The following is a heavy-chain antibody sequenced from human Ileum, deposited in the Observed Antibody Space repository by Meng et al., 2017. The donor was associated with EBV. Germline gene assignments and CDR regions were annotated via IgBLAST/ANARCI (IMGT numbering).Heavy chain of an antibody. D-gene: IGHD3-10*01. CDR1: GFTFTDYW. J-gene: IGHJ5*02. Sequence: GPLVEAGGGLGQSGGSLRLSCAASGFTFTDYWMHWARQAPGKGLVWVSRVDIDGTTSVYADSVRGRFTISRDNTKNMIYLQINSLRADDTAVYYCTRGASGKFDRWGQGTLVTVSS. CDR2: VDIDGTTS. CDR3: TRGASGKFDR. V-gene: IGHV3-74*01.